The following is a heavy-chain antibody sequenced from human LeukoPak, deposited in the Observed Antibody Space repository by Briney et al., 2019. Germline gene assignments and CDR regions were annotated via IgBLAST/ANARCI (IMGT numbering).Heavy chain of an antibody. D-gene: IGHD2-2*01. J-gene: IGHJ4*02. CDR2: IYAGGTT. CDR3: ARAFVTAAGFFDT. V-gene: IGHV3-66*02. CDR1: GFTVSSSY. Sequence: GGSLRLSCAASGFTVSSSYMSWVRQAPGKGLEWVSVIYAGGTTHYADSVKGRFTISRDNSVNTPYLQMNSLRTEDTAVYHCARAFVTAAGFFDTWGRGTRVTVSS.